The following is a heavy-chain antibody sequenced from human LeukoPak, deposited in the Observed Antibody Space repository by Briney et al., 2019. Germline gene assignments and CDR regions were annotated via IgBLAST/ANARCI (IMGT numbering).Heavy chain of an antibody. D-gene: IGHD3-10*01. CDR2: IDPSDSYT. Sequence: GGSLKISCKGSGYSFTSYWISWVRQMPGKGLEWMGRIDPSDSYTNYSPSFQGHVTISADKSISTAYLQWSSLKASDTAMYYCARLVYGSGSYYNGWFDPWGQGTLVTVSS. J-gene: IGHJ5*02. CDR1: GYSFTSYW. CDR3: ARLVYGSGSYYNGWFDP. V-gene: IGHV5-10-1*01.